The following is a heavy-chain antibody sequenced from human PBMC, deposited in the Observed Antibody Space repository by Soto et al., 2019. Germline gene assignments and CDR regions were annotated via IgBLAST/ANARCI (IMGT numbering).Heavy chain of an antibody. V-gene: IGHV3-9*01. Sequence: GGSLRLSCAASGFTFDYYAMHWVRQVPGKGLEWVSGINWNSGSIGYADSVEGRFAISRDNAKNSLHLQMNSLRAEDTAFYYCVKDESINWYSGHFRHWGQGTLVTLSS. CDR1: GFTFDYYA. CDR2: INWNSGSI. CDR3: VKDESINWYSGHFRH. D-gene: IGHD6-13*01. J-gene: IGHJ1*01.